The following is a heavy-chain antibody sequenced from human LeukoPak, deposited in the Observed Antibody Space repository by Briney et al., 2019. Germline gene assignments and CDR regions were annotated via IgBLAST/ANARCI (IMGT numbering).Heavy chain of an antibody. Sequence: HPGGSLRLSGEASAFTFSSYWMSWVRQAPGKGLEWVANIKEDGSEINFVDSVKGRFTISRDNAKNSLFLQMNSLRVEDTAVYYCARDRGYSSFDYWGQGTLVTVSS. V-gene: IGHV3-7*01. CDR3: ARDRGYSSFDY. CDR2: IKEDGSEI. J-gene: IGHJ4*02. CDR1: AFTFSSYW. D-gene: IGHD4-23*01.